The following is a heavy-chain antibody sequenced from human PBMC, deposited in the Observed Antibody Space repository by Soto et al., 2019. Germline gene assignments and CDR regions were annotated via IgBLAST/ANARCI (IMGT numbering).Heavy chain of an antibody. J-gene: IGHJ6*03. D-gene: IGHD2-15*01. V-gene: IGHV3-66*01. Sequence: SLGLCCAACGVTSSNYWMHLVRQAPGKGLERVSLIQSGGSTFYADSVKGRFTISRDNSKNTLYLQMNSLRAEDTAVYYCARDDVHCSGGSCYGLPMDVWGKGTTVTVSS. CDR2: IQSGGST. CDR1: GVTSSNYW. CDR3: ARDDVHCSGGSCYGLPMDV.